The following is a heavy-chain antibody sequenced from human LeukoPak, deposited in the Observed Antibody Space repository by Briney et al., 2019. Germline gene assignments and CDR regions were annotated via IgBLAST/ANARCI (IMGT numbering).Heavy chain of an antibody. CDR1: GFTFSSYG. CDR2: ISYDGSDK. V-gene: IGHV3-30*18. CDR3: AKEVGTFTLDY. J-gene: IGHJ4*02. Sequence: PGGSLRLSCAASGFTFSSYGMHWVRQAPGKGLEWVAVISYDGSDKYYADSVKGRFTISRDNSRNTLYLQMNSLRVEDTAVYYWAKEVGTFTLDYWGQGTLVTVSS. D-gene: IGHD1-26*01.